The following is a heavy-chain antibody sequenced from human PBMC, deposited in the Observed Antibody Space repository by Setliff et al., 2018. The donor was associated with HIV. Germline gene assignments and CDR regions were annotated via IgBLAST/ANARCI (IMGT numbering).Heavy chain of an antibody. V-gene: IGHV4-39*07. CDR1: GGSISSSSYY. CDR2: EYHSGST. CDR3: AREVRGWPLSYYYYYGMDV. J-gene: IGHJ6*02. Sequence: PSETLSLTCIVSGGSISSSSYYWGWIRQPPGKGLEWIGTEYHSGSTNYNPSLKSRVTMSVDTSKNQFSLKLSSVTAADTAVYYCAREVRGWPLSYYYYYGMDVWGQGTTVTVSS. D-gene: IGHD6-19*01.